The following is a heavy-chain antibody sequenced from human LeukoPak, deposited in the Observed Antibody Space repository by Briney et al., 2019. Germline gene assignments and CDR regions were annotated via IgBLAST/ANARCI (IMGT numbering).Heavy chain of an antibody. CDR2: IYYSGST. CDR1: GNSISSGDNY. Sequence: PSETLSLTCTVSGNSISSGDNYWSWIRQPPGKGLEWIGYIYYSGSTNYNPSLKSRVTISVDTSKNQFSLKLSSVTAADTAVYYCARSENWFDPWGQGTLVTVSS. V-gene: IGHV4-61*08. CDR3: ARSENWFDP. J-gene: IGHJ5*02.